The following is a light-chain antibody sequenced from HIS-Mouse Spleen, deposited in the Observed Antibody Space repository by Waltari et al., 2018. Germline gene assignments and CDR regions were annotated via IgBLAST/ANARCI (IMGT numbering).Light chain of an antibody. J-gene: IGKJ2*01. CDR2: WAS. Sequence: DIVMTQSPDSLAVSLGERATINCKSSQSVLYSSNNKNYLACYQQKPGQPPKLLIYWASTRESGVLDSFSGSGSGTDFTLTISSLQAEDVAVYYCQQYYSTPYTFGQGTKLEIK. CDR3: QQYYSTPYT. V-gene: IGKV4-1*01. CDR1: QSVLYSSNNKNY.